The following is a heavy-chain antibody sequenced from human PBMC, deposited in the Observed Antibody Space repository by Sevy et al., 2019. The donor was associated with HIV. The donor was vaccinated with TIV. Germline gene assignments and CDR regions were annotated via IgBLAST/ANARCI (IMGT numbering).Heavy chain of an antibody. CDR3: AREGCSRPNDY. CDR1: GFAFYEYS. J-gene: IGHJ4*02. CDR2: LSFGCGKI. D-gene: IGHD2-8*01. V-gene: IGHV3-23*01. Sequence: GGSLRLSCAASGFAFYEYSMSWIRQAPGKGLEWVATLSFGCGKINYADSVKGRFTISRDNSKNSFYLQMDNLRVEDTALYSCAREGCSRPNDYWGQGTRVTVSS.